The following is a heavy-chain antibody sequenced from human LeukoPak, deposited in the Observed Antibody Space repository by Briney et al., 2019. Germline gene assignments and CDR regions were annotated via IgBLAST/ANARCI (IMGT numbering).Heavy chain of an antibody. CDR3: ARGDGRSSPHVIYFFDY. CDR1: GGSISSGGYY. CDR2: LYYSGST. Sequence: WETLSLTCAVSGGSISSGGYYWMWIRQPPGKGLEWIGSLYYSGSTNYNPSLKSRITVSVGTSKNQFSLRLSSVTAADTAVYYCARGDGRSSPHVIYFFDYWGQGTLVTVSS. J-gene: IGHJ4*02. V-gene: IGHV4-39*07. D-gene: IGHD6-6*01.